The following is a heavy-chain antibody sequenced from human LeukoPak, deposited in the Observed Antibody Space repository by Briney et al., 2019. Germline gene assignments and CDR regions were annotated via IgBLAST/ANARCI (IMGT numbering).Heavy chain of an antibody. CDR1: GGSITNYF. Sequence: SETLSLTCTVSGGSITNYFWSWIRQPPGKGLEWIGFIYYNGSTNYNPSLESRVTISVDTSKSQFSLKLSSVTAADTAVYYCARACSSTSCYRHYYYMDVWGKGTTVTVSS. J-gene: IGHJ6*03. D-gene: IGHD2-2*02. CDR2: IYYNGST. V-gene: IGHV4-59*01. CDR3: ARACSSTSCYRHYYYMDV.